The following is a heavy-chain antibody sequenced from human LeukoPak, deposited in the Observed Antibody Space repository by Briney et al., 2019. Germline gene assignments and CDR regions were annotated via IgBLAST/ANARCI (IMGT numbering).Heavy chain of an antibody. V-gene: IGHV3-20*04. J-gene: IGHJ4*02. CDR1: GFTFDDSV. CDR3: ATGRRGRQQLVVGYFDY. Sequence: GGSLRLSCAACGFTFDDSVMNWVRQAPGKGLEWVSGINWNCGSTGYADSVKGRFTISRDNAKNSLYLQMNSLRAEYTALYYCATGRRGRQQLVVGYFDYWGQGTLVTVSS. CDR2: INWNCGST. D-gene: IGHD6-13*01.